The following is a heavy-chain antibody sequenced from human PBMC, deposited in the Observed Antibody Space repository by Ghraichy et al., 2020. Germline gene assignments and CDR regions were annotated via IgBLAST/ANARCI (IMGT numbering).Heavy chain of an antibody. Sequence: SETLSLTCTVSGGSISSSSYFWGWVRQPPGRGLEWIGSIHYRGTTYYNPSLKSRVTISGDTSKNQFSLKLSSVTATDTAVYYCARPQAFDFWSGPFDPWGQGTLVTVSS. CDR2: IHYRGTT. J-gene: IGHJ5*02. V-gene: IGHV4-39*01. D-gene: IGHD3-3*01. CDR1: GGSISSSSYF. CDR3: ARPQAFDFWSGPFDP.